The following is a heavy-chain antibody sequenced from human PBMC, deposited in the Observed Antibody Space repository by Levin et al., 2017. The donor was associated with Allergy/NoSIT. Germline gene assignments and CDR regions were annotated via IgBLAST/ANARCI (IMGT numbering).Heavy chain of an antibody. CDR3: ARGAHIVEMATITTQGYYFDY. J-gene: IGHJ4*02. CDR1: GGSFSGYY. Sequence: SETLSLTCAVYGGSFSGYYWSWIRQPPGKGLEWIGEINHSGSTNYNPSLKSRVTISVDTSKNQFSLKLSSVTAADTAVYYCARGAHIVEMATITTQGYYFDYWGQGTLVTVSS. V-gene: IGHV4-34*01. D-gene: IGHD5-24*01. CDR2: INHSGST.